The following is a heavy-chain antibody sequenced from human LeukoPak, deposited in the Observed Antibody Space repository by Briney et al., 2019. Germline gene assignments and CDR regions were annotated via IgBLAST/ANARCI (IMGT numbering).Heavy chain of an antibody. V-gene: IGHV3-23*01. J-gene: IGHJ4*02. D-gene: IGHD6-19*01. CDR1: GFTVSSNY. CDR3: ARGWLQPDS. CDR2: ISSSGGST. Sequence: GGSLRLSCAASGFTVSSNYMSWVRQAPGKGLEWVSGISSSGGSTYYADSVKGRFTISRDNSKNTLYLQMNSLRADDTAVYFCARGWLQPDSWGQGTLVTVSS.